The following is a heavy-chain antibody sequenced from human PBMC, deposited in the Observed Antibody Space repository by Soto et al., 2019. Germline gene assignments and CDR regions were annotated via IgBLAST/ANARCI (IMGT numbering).Heavy chain of an antibody. CDR2: IYHSGST. CDR3: ARVTRYYDSGGYPYYFDY. D-gene: IGHD3-22*01. J-gene: IGHJ4*02. CDR1: GGSISSSNW. V-gene: IGHV4-4*02. Sequence: QVQLQESGPGLVKPSGTLSLTCAVSGGSISSSNWWNWVRQPPGKGLEWIGEIYHSGSTNYNPSLKSRVTISVDKSKNQFSLKLSSVTAADTAVYYCARVTRYYDSGGYPYYFDYWGQGTLVTVSS.